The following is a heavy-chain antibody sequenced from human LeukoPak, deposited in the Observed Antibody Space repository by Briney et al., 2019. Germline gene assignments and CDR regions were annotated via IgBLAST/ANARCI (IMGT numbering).Heavy chain of an antibody. CDR3: ARDRGSGYGDY. V-gene: IGHV3-48*04. J-gene: IGHJ4*02. CDR2: ISSGSITI. CDR1: GFTFSSYS. D-gene: IGHD5-12*01. Sequence: GGSLRLSCAASGFTFSSYSMNWVRQAPGKGLEWVSYISSGSITIYYADSVKGRFIISRDTAKNSPYLQMNSLRAEDTAVYYCARDRGSGYGDYWGQGTLVTVSS.